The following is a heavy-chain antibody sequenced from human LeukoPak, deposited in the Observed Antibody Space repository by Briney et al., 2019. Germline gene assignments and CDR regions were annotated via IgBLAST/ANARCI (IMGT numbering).Heavy chain of an antibody. D-gene: IGHD6-13*01. V-gene: IGHV4-39*06. Sequence: SETLSLTCTVSGGSISSSGSYWGWLRQPPGKGLEWIGSIYYSGNTYNPSLKSRVTISVDSSKNQFPLNLTSVNAADPACYYLARDLRGSSWYRGWFDPWGQGTLVTVSS. CDR3: ARDLRGSSWYRGWFDP. CDR1: GGSISSSGSY. J-gene: IGHJ5*02. CDR2: IYYSGNT.